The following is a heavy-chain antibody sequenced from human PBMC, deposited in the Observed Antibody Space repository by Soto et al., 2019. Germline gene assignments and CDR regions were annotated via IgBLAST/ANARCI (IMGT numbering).Heavy chain of an antibody. Sequence: TLSLTCAVSGGSISSGGYSWNWIRQPPGKGLEWIAYFHHSGTTYYNPSLKSRVTISADKSKNQFSLKLTSVTAADTAVYYSARDDTDDAFDVWGHGTMVTVSS. CDR2: FHHSGTT. J-gene: IGHJ3*01. V-gene: IGHV4-30-2*01. CDR1: GGSISSGGYS. CDR3: ARDDTDDAFDV. D-gene: IGHD3-9*01.